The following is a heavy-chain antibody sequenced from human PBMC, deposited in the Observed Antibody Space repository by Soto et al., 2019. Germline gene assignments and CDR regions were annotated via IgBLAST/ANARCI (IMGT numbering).Heavy chain of an antibody. Sequence: HVTLKESGPVLVKPTETLTLTCTVAGFALSNARMGVSWIRQPPGKALEWLAHIFSNAETSYSTSLKSRLTISKDTYKSQVVLTMTHMDPVDTATYDCARMARTGTTSHFDYWGQGTLVTVSS. J-gene: IGHJ4*02. CDR1: GFALSNARMG. D-gene: IGHD1-1*01. CDR3: ARMARTGTTSHFDY. CDR2: IFSNAET. V-gene: IGHV2-26*01.